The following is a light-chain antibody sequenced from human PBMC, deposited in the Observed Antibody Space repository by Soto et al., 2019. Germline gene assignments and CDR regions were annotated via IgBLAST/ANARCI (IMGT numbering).Light chain of an antibody. Sequence: IQMTQSPPSLSASVGDRVTITCRASKGINNYLAWFQQQPGTAPKPLIYATSTLHSGVPSRFTGSGAGTEFTLTITSLQPEDCVTYDCQQYKSYPWTFGQGTKVEVK. CDR3: QQYKSYPWT. CDR1: KGINNY. J-gene: IGKJ1*01. V-gene: IGKV1-16*01. CDR2: ATS.